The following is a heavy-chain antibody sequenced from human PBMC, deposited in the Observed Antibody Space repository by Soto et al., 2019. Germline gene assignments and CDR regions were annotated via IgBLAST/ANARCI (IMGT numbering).Heavy chain of an antibody. J-gene: IGHJ6*02. CDR2: IYSGGST. D-gene: IGHD1-1*01. CDR3: ARHERLGLYGMDV. V-gene: IGHV3-53*01. CDR1: GFTVSSNY. Sequence: HPGGSLRLSCAASGFTVSSNYMSWVRQAPGKGLEWVSVIYSGGSTYYADSVKGRFTISRDNSKNTLYLQMNSLRAEDTAVYYCARHERLGLYGMDVWGQGTTAPVYS.